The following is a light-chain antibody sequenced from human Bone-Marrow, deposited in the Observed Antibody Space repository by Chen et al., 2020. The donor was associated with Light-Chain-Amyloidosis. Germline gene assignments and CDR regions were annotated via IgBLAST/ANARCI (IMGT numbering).Light chain of an antibody. CDR3: QQYYNAPIT. CDR1: QSVLYSSNNKNY. Sequence: DIVMTQSPDSLVASLGERATINCKSSQSVLYSSNNKNYLAWYQQKPGQPPKLLIYWASTRESGVPVRFSGSGSATDFTLTISSLQAEDAAVYYCQQYYNAPITFGQGTRLEIK. V-gene: IGKV4-1*01. CDR2: WAS. J-gene: IGKJ5*01.